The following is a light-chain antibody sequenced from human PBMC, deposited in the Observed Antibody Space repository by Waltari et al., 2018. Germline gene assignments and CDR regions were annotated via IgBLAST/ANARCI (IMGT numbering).Light chain of an antibody. V-gene: IGLV1-47*01. CDR1: LSNIGTHY. J-gene: IGLJ2*01. Sequence: QSVLTQPPSASGTPGQSVTISCSGSLSNIGTHYVYWYQQLPGMAPKLLIYLTHQRPSGVPDRFSASKSGTSASLAISGLRFEDEGDYYCATRDEGPTVVFGGGTKVTVL. CDR3: ATRDEGPTVV. CDR2: LTH.